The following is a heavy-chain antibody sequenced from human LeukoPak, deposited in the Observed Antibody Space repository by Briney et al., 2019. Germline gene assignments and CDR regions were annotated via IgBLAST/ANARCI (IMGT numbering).Heavy chain of an antibody. V-gene: IGHV1-18*01. J-gene: IGHJ5*02. Sequence: ASVKVSCKASGYSFVLYGISWVRQAPGEGPEWMGWISGSTGDTNYAQKFQGRVTMTADTSSSTAYMELRSLRSDDTAVYYCARSGATKYNWFDPWGQGTLVTVSS. CDR1: GYSFVLYG. CDR2: ISGSTGDT. CDR3: ARSGATKYNWFDP. D-gene: IGHD1-26*01.